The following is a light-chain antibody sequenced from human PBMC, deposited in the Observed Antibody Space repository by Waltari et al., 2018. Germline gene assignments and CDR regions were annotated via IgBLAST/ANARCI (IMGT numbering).Light chain of an antibody. V-gene: IGLV3-27*01. CDR1: ILAKRY. CDR2: KDS. J-gene: IGLJ3*02. Sequence: SYELTQPSSVSVSPGQTARITCSGDILAKRYARWFQQKPGQAPVAVIYKDSERPSGIPERFSGSNSGTTVTLTISGAQVEDEADYYCYSAADNNRQVFGGGTKLTVL. CDR3: YSAADNNRQV.